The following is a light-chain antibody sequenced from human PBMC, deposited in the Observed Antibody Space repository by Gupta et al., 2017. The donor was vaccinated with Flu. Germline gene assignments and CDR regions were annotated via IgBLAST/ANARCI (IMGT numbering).Light chain of an antibody. CDR3: QGSDSNSGHLV. V-gene: IGLV3-21*02. Sequence: SSLLTQPPSVSAAPGQTATVACGGDTIGSKVVHWYQQKPGQAPILVVYDDTDRPSGIPERFSGANSGNTATLTTSRVEAGEEADYYCQGSDSNSGHLVFGGGTKLTVL. J-gene: IGLJ3*02. CDR2: DDT. CDR1: TIGSKV.